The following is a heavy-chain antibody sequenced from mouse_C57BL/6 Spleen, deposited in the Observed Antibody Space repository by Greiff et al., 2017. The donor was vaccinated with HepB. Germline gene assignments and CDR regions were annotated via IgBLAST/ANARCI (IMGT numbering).Heavy chain of an antibody. CDR1: GFTFTDYY. CDR3: ARYDYSNYEAWFAY. Sequence: EVQLVESGGGLVQPGGSLSLSCAASGFTFTDYYMSWVRQPPGKALEWLGFIRNKANGYTTEYSASVKGRFTISRDNSQSILYLQMNALRAEDSATYYGARYDYSNYEAWFAYWGQGTLVTVSA. CDR2: IRNKANGYTT. V-gene: IGHV7-3*01. D-gene: IGHD2-5*01. J-gene: IGHJ3*01.